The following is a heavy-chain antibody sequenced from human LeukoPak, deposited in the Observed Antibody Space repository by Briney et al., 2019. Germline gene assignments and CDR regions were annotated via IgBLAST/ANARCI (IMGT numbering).Heavy chain of an antibody. Sequence: SETLSLTCSVSWGSISSSNNYWGWIRQPPGKGLEWIGSMCNSGSTCYNPSLKSRVTISVDTSKNQFSLRLSSVTAADTAVYYCARHRDPGSTPEHLQHWRQAPLVTVS. CDR3: ARHRDPGSTPEHLQH. D-gene: IGHD6-13*01. J-gene: IGHJ1*01. CDR1: WGSISSSNNY. V-gene: IGHV4-39*01. CDR2: MCNSGST.